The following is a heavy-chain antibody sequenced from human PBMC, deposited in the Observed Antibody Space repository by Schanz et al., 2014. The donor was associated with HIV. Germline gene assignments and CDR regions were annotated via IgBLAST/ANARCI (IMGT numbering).Heavy chain of an antibody. CDR1: GFTFTNHA. V-gene: IGHV3-23*01. CDR2: ISESGGST. CDR3: VKAYSSGFSGAGS. Sequence: EVQLLESGGGLAQPGGSLTLSCAASGFTFTNHALSWVRQAPGRGLEWVSAISESGGSTYYADSVKGRFTISRDNSKNTLYLQMNTLRAEDTAIYYCVKAYSSGFSGAGSWGQGALVTVSS. J-gene: IGHJ5*02. D-gene: IGHD5-18*01.